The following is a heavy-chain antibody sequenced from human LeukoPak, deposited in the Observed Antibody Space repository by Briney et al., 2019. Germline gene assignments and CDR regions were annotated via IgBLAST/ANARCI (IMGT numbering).Heavy chain of an antibody. D-gene: IGHD2-15*01. CDR2: ISDSGSSI. J-gene: IGHJ6*03. Sequence: GGSLRLSCAASGFTFSSHSMNWVRQAPGKGLEWVSSISDSGSSIFYADSVKGRFTISRDNAKNSLYLQMNSLRAEDTAVYYCARDVAAIAGGYMDVWGKGTTVTVSS. V-gene: IGHV3-21*01. CDR1: GFTFSSHS. CDR3: ARDVAAIAGGYMDV.